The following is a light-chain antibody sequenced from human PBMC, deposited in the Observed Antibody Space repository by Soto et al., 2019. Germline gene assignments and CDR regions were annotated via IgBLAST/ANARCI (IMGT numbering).Light chain of an antibody. CDR1: QGIANF. CDR2: GAS. V-gene: IGKV1-9*01. Sequence: GDRVTISCRASQGIANFFAWYQQKPGKAPKLLIYGASTLQSGVPSRFSGSGSGTDFTLTISSLQPEDFATYYCQQLNSFPIPCGPGTKVDIK. CDR3: QQLNSFPIP. J-gene: IGKJ3*01.